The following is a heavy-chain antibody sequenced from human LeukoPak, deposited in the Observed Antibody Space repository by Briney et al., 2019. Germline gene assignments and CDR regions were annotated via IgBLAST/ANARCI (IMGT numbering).Heavy chain of an antibody. CDR3: AREVATLNRFDP. J-gene: IGHJ5*02. CDR1: GYTFTSYG. CDR2: ISANNGNT. D-gene: IGHD5-12*01. V-gene: IGHV1-18*04. Sequence: ASVKVSCKASGYTFTSYGISWVRQATGQGLEWMGWISANNGNTSYAQKLQGRVTMTTDTSTSTAYMELRSLRSEDTAVYYCAREVATLNRFDPWGQGTLVTVSS.